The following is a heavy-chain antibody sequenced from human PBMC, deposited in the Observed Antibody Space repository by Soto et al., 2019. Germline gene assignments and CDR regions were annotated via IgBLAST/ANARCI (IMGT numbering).Heavy chain of an antibody. V-gene: IGHV4-38-2*02. Sequence: SETLSLTCAVSGYSIISGYYWVLIRHPPGKGLEWIGSIYHSGSTYYNPSLKSRVTISVDTSKNQFSLKLSSVTAADTAVYYCARDKWQWLVAYYFDYWGQGTLVTVSS. CDR1: GYSIISGYY. CDR2: IYHSGST. D-gene: IGHD6-19*01. J-gene: IGHJ4*02. CDR3: ARDKWQWLVAYYFDY.